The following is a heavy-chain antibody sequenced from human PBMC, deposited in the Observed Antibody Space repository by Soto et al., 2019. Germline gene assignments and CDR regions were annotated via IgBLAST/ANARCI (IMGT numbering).Heavy chain of an antibody. Sequence: SVKVSCKASGGTFSRYDISWVRQAPGQGIEWMGGIIPIFGSANYAQKFHGRVTFSTDQSTSTAYMELSILRSEDTAVYYCARDSDYGDYYYYGMDVCGQGTTVTFSS. D-gene: IGHD4-17*01. CDR3: ARDSDYGDYYYYGMDV. J-gene: IGHJ6*02. CDR2: IIPIFGSA. CDR1: GGTFSRYD. V-gene: IGHV1-69*05.